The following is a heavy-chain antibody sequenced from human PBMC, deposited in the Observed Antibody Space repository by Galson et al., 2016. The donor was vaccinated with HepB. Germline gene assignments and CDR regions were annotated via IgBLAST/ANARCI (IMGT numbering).Heavy chain of an antibody. CDR1: GFTLDHYA. D-gene: IGHD3-22*01. J-gene: IGHJ3*02. CDR2: ISWNSGSI. V-gene: IGHV3-9*01. CDR3: AKDSGAYYYDSSGYLRNAVDI. Sequence: SLRLSCAASGFTLDHYAMHWVRQAPGKGLEWVSGISWNSGSIGYADSVKGRFTISRDNAKNSLYLQMNSLRAGDTALYYCAKDSGAYYYDSSGYLRNAVDIWRQGTMVTVSS.